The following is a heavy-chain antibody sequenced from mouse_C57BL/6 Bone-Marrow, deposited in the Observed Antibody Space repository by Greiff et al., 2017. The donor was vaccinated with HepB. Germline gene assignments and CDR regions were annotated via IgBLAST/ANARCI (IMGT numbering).Heavy chain of an antibody. CDR1: GYTFTSYW. J-gene: IGHJ2*01. CDR3: ARRGGWLLRQIYYFDY. CDR2: IYPGSGST. V-gene: IGHV1-55*01. D-gene: IGHD2-3*01. Sequence: QVQLQQPGAELVKPGASVKMSCKASGYTFTSYWITWVKQRPGQGLEWIGDIYPGSGSTNYNEKFKSKATLTVDTSSSTAYMQLSSLTSEDSAVYYCARRGGWLLRQIYYFDYWGQGTTLTVSS.